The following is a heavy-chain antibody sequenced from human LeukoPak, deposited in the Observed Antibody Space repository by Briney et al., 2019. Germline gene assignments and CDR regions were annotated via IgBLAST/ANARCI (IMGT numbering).Heavy chain of an antibody. CDR2: INPSGGST. V-gene: IGHV1-46*01. D-gene: IGHD6-6*01. Sequence: ASVKVSCKASGYTFTSYYMHWVRQAPGQGLEWMGIINPSGGSTSYAQKFQGRVTMTRDTSTSTVYMELSSLRSEDTAVDYCARAFLGGSSSFWFDPWGQGTLVTVSS. CDR3: ARAFLGGSSSFWFDP. J-gene: IGHJ5*02. CDR1: GYTFTSYY.